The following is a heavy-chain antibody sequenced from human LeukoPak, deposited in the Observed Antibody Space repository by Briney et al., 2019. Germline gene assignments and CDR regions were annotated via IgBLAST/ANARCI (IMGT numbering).Heavy chain of an antibody. J-gene: IGHJ4*02. V-gene: IGHV1-24*01. D-gene: IGHD2-15*01. Sequence: ASVKVSCKVSGYTLSELSMHWVRQAPGKGLEWMGGFDPEDGETIYAQKFQGRVTMTEDTSTDTAYMELSSLRSEDTAVYYCARAPGYLCSSSTCYESLSFDYWGQGTLVTVSS. CDR3: ARAPGYLCSSSTCYESLSFDY. CDR2: FDPEDGET. CDR1: GYTLSELS.